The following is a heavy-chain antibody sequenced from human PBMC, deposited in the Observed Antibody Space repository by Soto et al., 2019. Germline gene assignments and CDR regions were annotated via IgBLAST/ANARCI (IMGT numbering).Heavy chain of an antibody. D-gene: IGHD3-10*01. CDR1: GFTFSDYY. CDR2: ISISSSYT. V-gene: IGHV3-11*06. J-gene: IGHJ6*02. CDR3: AREDRGRRGLWFGELLSNYYYYGMDV. Sequence: GGSLSLSCAASGFTFSDYYMSWIRQAPGKGLEWVSYISISSSYTNYADSVKGRFTISRDNAKNSLYLQMNSLRAEDTAVYYCAREDRGRRGLWFGELLSNYYYYGMDVWGQGTTVTVSS.